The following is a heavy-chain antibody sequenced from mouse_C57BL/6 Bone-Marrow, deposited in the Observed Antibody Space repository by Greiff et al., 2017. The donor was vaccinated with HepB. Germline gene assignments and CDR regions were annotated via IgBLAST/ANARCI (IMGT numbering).Heavy chain of an antibody. V-gene: IGHV6-3*01. CDR2: IRLKSDNYAT. CDR1: GFTFSNYW. Sequence: EVQRVESGGGLVQPGGSMKLSCVASGFTFSNYWMNWVRQSPEKGLEWVAQIRLKSDNYATHYAESVKGRFTISRDDSKSSVYLQMNNLRAEDTGIYYCTLITTVDYYAMDYWGQGTSVTVSS. D-gene: IGHD1-1*01. CDR3: TLITTVDYYAMDY. J-gene: IGHJ4*01.